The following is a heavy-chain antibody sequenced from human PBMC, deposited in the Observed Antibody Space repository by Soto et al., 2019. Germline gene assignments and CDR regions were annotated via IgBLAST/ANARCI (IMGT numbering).Heavy chain of an antibody. CDR3: ARKPIYHFFAGYYSVDY. D-gene: IGHD3-9*01. V-gene: IGHV4-34*01. J-gene: IGHJ4*02. CDR2: INHSGTT. CDR1: GGSFSDYY. Sequence: QVQLRQWGAGLLKPSETLSLTCAVFGGSFSDYYWTWIRQPPGKGLEWIGEINHSGTTRYNPSLNSRLTITVAASRTQFSLKLSSVTGADTAVYYCARKPIYHFFAGYYSVDYWGEGTLVTVSS.